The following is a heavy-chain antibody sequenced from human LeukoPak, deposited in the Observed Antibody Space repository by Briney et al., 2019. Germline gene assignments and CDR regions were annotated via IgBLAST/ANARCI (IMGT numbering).Heavy chain of an antibody. V-gene: IGHV1-18*01. CDR1: GYTFTTYG. D-gene: IGHD2-15*01. Sequence: GSVKVSCKASGYTFTTYGVSWVRQAPGQGLEWMGWISAYNGNTNYAQKLQGRVTMTTDTSTSTAYMELRSLRSDDTAVYYCASGYCSGGSCYSADPGYYYGMDVWGQGTTVAVSS. CDR3: ASGYCSGGSCYSADPGYYYGMDV. J-gene: IGHJ6*02. CDR2: ISAYNGNT.